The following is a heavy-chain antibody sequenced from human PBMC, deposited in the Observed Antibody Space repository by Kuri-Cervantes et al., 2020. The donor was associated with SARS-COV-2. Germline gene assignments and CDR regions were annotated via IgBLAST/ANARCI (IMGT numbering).Heavy chain of an antibody. D-gene: IGHD3-22*01. CDR3: AKDHQYYYDSSGYYYFGC. V-gene: IGHV3-23*01. J-gene: IGHJ4*02. Sequence: GETLKISCAASGFTLSSYAMSWVRQAPGKGLEWVSAISGSGGSTYYADSVKGRFTISRDNSKNTLYLQMNSLRAEDTAVYYCAKDHQYYYDSSGYYYFGCWGQGTLVTVSS. CDR2: ISGSGGST. CDR1: GFTLSSYA.